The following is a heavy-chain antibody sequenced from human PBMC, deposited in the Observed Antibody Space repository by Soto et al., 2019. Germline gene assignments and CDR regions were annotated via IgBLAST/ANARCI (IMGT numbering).Heavy chain of an antibody. J-gene: IGHJ6*02. CDR3: AKNVWGITIFGGMDV. D-gene: IGHD3-9*01. Sequence: PGGSLRLSCTASGFTFSRHAMTWVRQAPGKGLEWVSGLSDSGGSIYYADSVKGRFTISRDNSKNTLYLQMNSLRAEDTAVYYCAKNVWGITIFGGMDVWGQGTTVTVSS. V-gene: IGHV3-23*01. CDR1: GFTFSRHA. CDR2: LSDSGGSI.